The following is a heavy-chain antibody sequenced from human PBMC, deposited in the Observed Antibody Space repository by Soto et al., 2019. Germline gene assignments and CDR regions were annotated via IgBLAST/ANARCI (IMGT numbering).Heavy chain of an antibody. CDR2: IIPIFGTA. CDR1: GGTFSSYA. Sequence: QVQLVQSGAEVKKPGSSVKVSCKASGGTFSSYAISWVRQAPGQGLEWMGGIIPIFGTANYAQKFQGRVTITADESTSTAYMELSSLRSEDTAVYYCALMTQYCSGGSCYGEPHSHWGQGTLVTVSS. V-gene: IGHV1-69*12. J-gene: IGHJ4*02. D-gene: IGHD2-15*01. CDR3: ALMTQYCSGGSCYGEPHSH.